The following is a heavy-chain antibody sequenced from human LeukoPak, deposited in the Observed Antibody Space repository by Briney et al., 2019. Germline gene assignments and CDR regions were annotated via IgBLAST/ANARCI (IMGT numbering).Heavy chain of an antibody. V-gene: IGHV3-48*01. CDR1: GFTFSSYS. Sequence: GGSLRLSCAASGFTFSSYSMNWVRQAPGKGLEWVSYISSSSSTIYYADSVKGRFAISRDNAKNSLYLQMNSLRAEDTAVYYCARISMTQAFDIRAKGQWSPSLQ. D-gene: IGHD2-21*02. J-gene: IGHJ3*02. CDR2: ISSSSSTI. CDR3: ARISMTQAFDI.